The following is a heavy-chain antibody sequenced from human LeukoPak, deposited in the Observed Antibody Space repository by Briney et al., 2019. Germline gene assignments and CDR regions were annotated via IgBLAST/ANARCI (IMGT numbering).Heavy chain of an antibody. CDR1: GYSFPNYW. D-gene: IGHD2-2*02. Sequence: GESLQISCKGSGYSFPNYWIGWVRQMPGKGLEWKGIIYPGDSHTRYSPSFQDQVTISVDKSISTAYLQWSSLKASDTAMYYCARGPYAYTSSATLGSYNWFDPWGQGSLVTVSS. CDR3: ARGPYAYTSSATLGSYNWFDP. J-gene: IGHJ5*02. V-gene: IGHV5-51*01. CDR2: IYPGDSHT.